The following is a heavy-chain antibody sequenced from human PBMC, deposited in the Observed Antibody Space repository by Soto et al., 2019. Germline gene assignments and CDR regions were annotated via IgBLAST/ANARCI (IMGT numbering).Heavy chain of an antibody. J-gene: IGHJ4*02. D-gene: IGHD6-6*01. CDR2: ISGSGGST. CDR1: GFTFISYA. Sequence: GGSLRLSCAASGFTFISYAMSWVRQAPGKGLEWVSAISGSGGSTYYADSVKGRFTISRDNSKNTLYLQMNSLRAEGTAVYYCAKGSYSSSSGPIDYWGQGTLVTVSS. V-gene: IGHV3-23*01. CDR3: AKGSYSSSSGPIDY.